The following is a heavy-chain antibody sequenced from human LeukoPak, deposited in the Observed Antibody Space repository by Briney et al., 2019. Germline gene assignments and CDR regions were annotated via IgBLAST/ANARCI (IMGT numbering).Heavy chain of an antibody. J-gene: IGHJ5*02. V-gene: IGHV3-11*01. CDR3: ARVTQSSPAPLTLPYNWFDP. CDR1: GFTFSDYY. D-gene: IGHD2-15*01. Sequence: SGGSLRLSCAASGFTFSDYYMSWIRQAPGKGLEWVSYISSRGSTISYAESVKGRFTISRDNAKNSLYLQMNSLRAEDTAVYYCARVTQSSPAPLTLPYNWFDPWGRGTLVTVSS. CDR2: ISSRGSTI.